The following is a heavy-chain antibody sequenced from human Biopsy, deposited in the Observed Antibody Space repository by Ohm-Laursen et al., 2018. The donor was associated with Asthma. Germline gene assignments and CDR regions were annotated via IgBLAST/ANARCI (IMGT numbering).Heavy chain of an antibody. Sequence: SVKVSCKSLGGAFNTYVIGWVRQAPGQGLEWMGGINSVFGTTTYPQKFQDRVTITADDSTSTVYMELSSLRSEDTVVYYCARKAGSCISRTCYSLDFWGQGTLVTVSS. CDR1: GGAFNTYV. CDR3: ARKAGSCISRTCYSLDF. V-gene: IGHV1-69*13. D-gene: IGHD2-2*01. CDR2: INSVFGTT. J-gene: IGHJ4*02.